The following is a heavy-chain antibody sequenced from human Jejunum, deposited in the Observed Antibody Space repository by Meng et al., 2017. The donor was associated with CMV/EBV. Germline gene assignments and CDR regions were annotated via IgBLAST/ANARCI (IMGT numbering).Heavy chain of an antibody. CDR2: IKQDGSAT. D-gene: IGHD2-15*01. V-gene: IGHV3-7*01. CDR1: GFTYSNFW. J-gene: IGHJ4*02. Sequence: CAVSGFTYSNFWMSWVRQSPGVGLEWVANIKQDGSATYYADSVKSRFTISRDNAKNSLYLQMDNLRADDTAVYYCVREDIVVFDYWGQGTLVTVSS. CDR3: VREDIVVFDY.